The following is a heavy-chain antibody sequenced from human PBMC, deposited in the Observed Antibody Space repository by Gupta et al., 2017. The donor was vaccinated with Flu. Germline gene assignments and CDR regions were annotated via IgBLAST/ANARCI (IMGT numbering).Heavy chain of an antibody. J-gene: IGHJ4*02. CDR3: ARPTGLKQQLTY. CDR2: ISYDGSNK. Sequence: VRQAPGKGLEWVAVISYDGSNKYYADSVKGRFTISRDNSKNTLYLQMNSLRAEDTAVYYCARPTGLKQQLTYWGQGTLVTVSS. V-gene: IGHV3-30*03. D-gene: IGHD6-13*01.